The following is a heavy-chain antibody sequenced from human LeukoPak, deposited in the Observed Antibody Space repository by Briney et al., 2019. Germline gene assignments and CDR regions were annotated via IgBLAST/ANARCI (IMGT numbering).Heavy chain of an antibody. V-gene: IGHV3-7*01. CDR3: AREPHDFWSGNYMDV. CDR2: IKQDGSEK. Sequence: GSLRLSFAVSGFRLRSYWMSWGRPAPGGGLGGVANIKQDGSEKHYVDSVKGRFTISRDNAKNSLYLQMNSLRAEDTALYYCAREPHDFWSGNYMDVWGKGTTVTVSS. J-gene: IGHJ6*03. D-gene: IGHD3-3*01. CDR1: GFRLRSYW.